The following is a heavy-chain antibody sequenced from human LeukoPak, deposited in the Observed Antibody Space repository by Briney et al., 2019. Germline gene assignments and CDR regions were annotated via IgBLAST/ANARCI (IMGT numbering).Heavy chain of an antibody. Sequence: SETLSLTCTVSGGSISSYYWSWIRQPPGKGLEWIGYIYYSGSTNYNPSLKSRVTISVDMSKNQFSLKLSSVTAADTAVYYCARAMVDYDSSGQYYFDYWGQGTLVTVSS. CDR1: GGSISSYY. D-gene: IGHD3-22*01. CDR2: IYYSGST. V-gene: IGHV4-59*01. J-gene: IGHJ4*02. CDR3: ARAMVDYDSSGQYYFDY.